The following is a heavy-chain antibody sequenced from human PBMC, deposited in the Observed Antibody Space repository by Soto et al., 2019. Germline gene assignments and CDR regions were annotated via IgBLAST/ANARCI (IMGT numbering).Heavy chain of an antibody. V-gene: IGHV4-59*01. CDR3: AREGCSSSRYIDY. CDR2: IYYSGST. D-gene: IGHD6-6*01. CDR1: GGSISSYY. J-gene: IGHJ4*02. Sequence: PSETLSLTCTVSGGSISSYYWSWIRQPPGKGLEWIGYIYYSGSTNYNPSLKSRVTISVDTSKNQFSLKLSSVTAADTAVYYCAREGCSSSRYIDYWGQGALVTVSS.